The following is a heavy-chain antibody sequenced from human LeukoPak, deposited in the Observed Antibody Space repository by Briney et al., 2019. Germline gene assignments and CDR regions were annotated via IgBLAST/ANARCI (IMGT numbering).Heavy chain of an antibody. CDR2: ISGSGGST. CDR1: GFTFRNYA. CDR3: AKLESLFVGSSWFDY. V-gene: IGHV3-23*01. Sequence: GGSLRLSCAAPGFTFRNYAMSWVRQAPGKGLEWVSGISGSGGSTYYADSVKGRFTISRDNSKNTLYLQMNSLRAENTAVYYCAKLESLFVGSSWFDYWGQGTLVTVSS. D-gene: IGHD6-13*01. J-gene: IGHJ4*02.